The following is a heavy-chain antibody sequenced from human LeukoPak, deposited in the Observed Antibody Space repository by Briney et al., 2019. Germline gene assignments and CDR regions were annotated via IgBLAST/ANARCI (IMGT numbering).Heavy chain of an antibody. Sequence: ASVKVSCKASGYTCTSYYMHWVRQAPGQGLEWMGIINPSGGSTSYAQKFQGRVTMTRETSTSTVYMELSSLRSEDTAVYYCARLGLWFGELLEMDVWGQGTTVTVSS. CDR2: INPSGGST. D-gene: IGHD3-10*01. CDR3: ARLGLWFGELLEMDV. V-gene: IGHV1-46*01. J-gene: IGHJ6*02. CDR1: GYTCTSYY.